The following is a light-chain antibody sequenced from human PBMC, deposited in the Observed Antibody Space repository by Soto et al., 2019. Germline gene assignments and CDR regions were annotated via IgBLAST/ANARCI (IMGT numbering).Light chain of an antibody. J-gene: IGKJ4*01. CDR3: QQYSNWPLT. CDR1: QSINNN. Sequence: EIVMTQSPATLSVSPGERATLSCRASQSINNNLAWYQQKSGQPPRLLIYGVSTRATDVPARFSGSGSGTEFTLTISSLQSEDFAVYHCQQYSNWPLTFGGGTKVEI. CDR2: GVS. V-gene: IGKV3-15*01.